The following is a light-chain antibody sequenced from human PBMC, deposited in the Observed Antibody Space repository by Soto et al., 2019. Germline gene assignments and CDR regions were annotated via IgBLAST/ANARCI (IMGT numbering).Light chain of an antibody. CDR2: GAS. Sequence: EIVLTQPPGTLSLSPGERATLSCRASQSVSSSYLALYQQKPGQAPRLLIYGASSRATGIPDRFSGSGSGTDLTLTISRLGPEDFAVYYCQRYVSPPGMYTFGQGTKLEIK. J-gene: IGKJ2*01. V-gene: IGKV3-20*01. CDR3: QRYVSPPGMYT. CDR1: QSVSSSY.